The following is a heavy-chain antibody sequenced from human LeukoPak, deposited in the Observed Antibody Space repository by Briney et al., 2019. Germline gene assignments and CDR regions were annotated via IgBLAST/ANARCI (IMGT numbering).Heavy chain of an antibody. CDR2: IDTSSTTT. V-gene: IGHV3-48*01. Sequence: PGGSLRLSCEASGFTFSSYNMNWVRQAPGKGLEWVSYIDTSSTTTYSADSVKGRFTISRDNAKNSLYLQMNSLRAEDTAVYYCARESWAWDYWGQGTLVTVSS. CDR1: GFTFSSYN. J-gene: IGHJ4*02. D-gene: IGHD7-27*01. CDR3: ARESWAWDY.